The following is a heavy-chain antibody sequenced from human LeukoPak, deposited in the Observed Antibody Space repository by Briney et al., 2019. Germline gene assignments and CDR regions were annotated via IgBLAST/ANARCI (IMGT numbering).Heavy chain of an antibody. D-gene: IGHD6-13*01. V-gene: IGHV5-51*01. CDR3: ARPRAQHPPHFDY. CDR1: GYIFTSYW. Sequence: GESLKISCKGSGYIFTSYWIGWVRQMPGKGLEWMGIIYPGDSDTRYRPSFQGQVTISADKSISTAYLQWSSLKASDTAMYYCARPRAQHPPHFDYWGQGTLVTVSS. J-gene: IGHJ4*02. CDR2: IYPGDSDT.